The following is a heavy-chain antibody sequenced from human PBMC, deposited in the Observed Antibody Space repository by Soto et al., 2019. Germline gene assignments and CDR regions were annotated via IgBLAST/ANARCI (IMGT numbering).Heavy chain of an antibody. J-gene: IGHJ6*02. V-gene: IGHV5-51*01. D-gene: IGHD6-6*01. CDR1: GYSFTSYW. Sequence: GESLKISCKASGYSFTSYWIGWVRQMPGKGLDWMGIIYPGDSEIRYSPSFQGQVTMSADKSTSTAYLQWSSLKASDTAMYYCARQIAARPSPYYGMDVWGQRTTVTVSS. CDR3: ARQIAARPSPYYGMDV. CDR2: IYPGDSEI.